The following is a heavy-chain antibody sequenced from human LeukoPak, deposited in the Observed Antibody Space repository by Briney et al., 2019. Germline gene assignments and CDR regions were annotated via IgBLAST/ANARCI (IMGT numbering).Heavy chain of an antibody. CDR1: RFIYSNAW. CDR2: IKSNGDGGTT. J-gene: IGHJ4*02. Sequence: GGSLRLSRAASRFIYSNAWMSWVRQAPGKGLEWVGRIKSNGDGGTTDYAAPVRGRFTISRDDSKNTLYLQMNSLETEDTAVYFCATNNYFWGSYRIFDSWGQGTLVTVSS. V-gene: IGHV3-15*01. D-gene: IGHD3-16*02. CDR3: ATNNYFWGSYRIFDS.